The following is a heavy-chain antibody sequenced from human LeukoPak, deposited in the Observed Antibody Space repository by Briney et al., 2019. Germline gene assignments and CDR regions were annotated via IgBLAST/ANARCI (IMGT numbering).Heavy chain of an antibody. J-gene: IGHJ4*02. CDR2: ISAYNGNT. D-gene: IGHD6-13*01. CDR3: ARGSSSYPRYFDY. CDR1: GYTFSNYG. V-gene: IGHV1-18*01. Sequence: ASVKVSCKASGYTFSNYGISWVRQAPGQGLEWMGWISAYNGNTNYAQKLQGRVTMTTDTSTSTAYMELSSLRSEDTAVYYCARGSSSYPRYFDYWGQGTLVTVSS.